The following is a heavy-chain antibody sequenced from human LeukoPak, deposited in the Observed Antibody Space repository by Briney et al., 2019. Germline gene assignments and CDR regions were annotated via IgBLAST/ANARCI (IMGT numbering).Heavy chain of an antibody. J-gene: IGHJ6*03. CDR2: ISFDGKKE. Sequence: GRSLRLSCEASGFRLIKYAMHWVGQAPRRGLEWVAVISFDGKKEFYADSVKGRFTISRDNSKNALFLQMNSLQTDDTAIYYCARASMATINYYYFYMDAWGKGTTVTVSS. CDR1: GFRLIKYA. V-gene: IGHV3-30*04. CDR3: ARASMATINYYYFYMDA. D-gene: IGHD5-24*01.